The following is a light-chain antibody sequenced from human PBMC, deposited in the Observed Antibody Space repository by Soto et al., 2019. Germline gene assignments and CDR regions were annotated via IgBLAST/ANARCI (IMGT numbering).Light chain of an antibody. Sequence: EIVMTQSPATLSVSPGERASLSCRASQSMSTHLAWYQKKPGQAPRLLIYGASTRATGIPASFGGSGSGTEFTLTISSLQSEDFAVYYCHQYHLWPWTFGQGTKVDIK. CDR3: HQYHLWPWT. CDR1: QSMSTH. V-gene: IGKV3D-15*01. CDR2: GAS. J-gene: IGKJ1*01.